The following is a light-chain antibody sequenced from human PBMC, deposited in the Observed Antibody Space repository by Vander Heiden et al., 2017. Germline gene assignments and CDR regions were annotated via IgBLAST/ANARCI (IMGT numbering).Light chain of an antibody. J-gene: IGLJ1*01. CDR1: SSNIGADYD. CDR2: GNC. V-gene: IGLV1-40*01. Sequence: QSVLTQPPPVSGPTGQRVTISCTGSSSNIGADYDVHWYQQLPGTAPKLLIYGNCNRPSGVPDRFSGSKSGTSASLAITGLQAEDEADYYCQSYDSSLSGSGVFGTGTKVTVL. CDR3: QSYDSSLSGSGV.